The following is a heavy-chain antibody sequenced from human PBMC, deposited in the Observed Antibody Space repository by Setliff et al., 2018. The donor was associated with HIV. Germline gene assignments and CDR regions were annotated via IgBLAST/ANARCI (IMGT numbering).Heavy chain of an antibody. CDR1: GGSISNYY. CDR2: IYYRGST. D-gene: IGHD2-15*01. V-gene: IGHV4-59*08. Sequence: PSETLSLTCTVSGGSISNYYWTWIRQPPGKGLEWIGYIYYRGSTNYNPSPKSRVTISVDKSKNQFSLQLSPVTAADTAVSYCARVHEAYCSGGSCYFFDYWGQGTLVTVSS. J-gene: IGHJ4*02. CDR3: ARVHEAYCSGGSCYFFDY.